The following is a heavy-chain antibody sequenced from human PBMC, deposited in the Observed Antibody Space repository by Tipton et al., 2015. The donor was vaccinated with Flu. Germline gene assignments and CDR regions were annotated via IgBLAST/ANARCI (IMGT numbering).Heavy chain of an antibody. V-gene: IGHV4-61*02. D-gene: IGHD3-10*01. J-gene: IGHJ3*02. Sequence: LRLSCTVSGGSINSGSYYWSWIRQPAGQGLQWIGRIYTSGSTNYNFSLNSRVTTSVDTSKNQFCLRLTSVTAADTAIYYCARDRSGSSSYYGAFDIWGQGTMVNVSS. CDR3: ARDRSGSSSYYGAFDI. CDR1: GGSINSGSYY. CDR2: IYTSGST.